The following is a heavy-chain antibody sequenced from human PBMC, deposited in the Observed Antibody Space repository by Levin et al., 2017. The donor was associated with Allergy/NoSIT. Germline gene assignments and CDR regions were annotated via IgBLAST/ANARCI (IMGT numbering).Heavy chain of an antibody. Sequence: GESLKISCAASGFTFSSYGMHWVRQAPGKGLEWVAVISKDGSNKYYADSVKGRFTISRDNSKNTLYLQMNSLRAEETAVYYCAKDPGYCTTTRCYFYDYWGQGTLVTVSS. J-gene: IGHJ4*02. CDR3: AKDPGYCTTTRCYFYDY. CDR2: ISKDGSNK. V-gene: IGHV3-30*18. D-gene: IGHD2-2*01. CDR1: GFTFSSYG.